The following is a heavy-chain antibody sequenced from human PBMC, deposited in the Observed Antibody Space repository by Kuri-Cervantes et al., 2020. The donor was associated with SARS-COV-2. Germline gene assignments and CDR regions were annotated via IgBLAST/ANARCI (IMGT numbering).Heavy chain of an antibody. CDR3: ARVSGSYSILYFDY. V-gene: IGHV3-21*01. Sequence: GGSLRLSCAASGFTFSSYSMNWVRQAPGKGLEWVSSISSSSSYIYYADSVKGRFTISRDNAKNSLYLQMNSLGAEDTAVYYCARVSGSYSILYFDYWGQGTLVTVSS. D-gene: IGHD1-26*01. CDR2: ISSSSSYI. CDR1: GFTFSSYS. J-gene: IGHJ4*02.